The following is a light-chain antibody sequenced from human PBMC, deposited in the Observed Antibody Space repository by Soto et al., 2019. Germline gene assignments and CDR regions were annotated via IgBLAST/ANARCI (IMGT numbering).Light chain of an antibody. Sequence: DIQMTQSPSTLSASVLDRVTITCRASQSISSWLAWYQQKPGKAPKLLIYDASSLESGVPSRFSGSGSGTEFTLTISSLQPDDFATYYCQQYNSYPITFGQGTRLEIK. CDR1: QSISSW. CDR2: DAS. J-gene: IGKJ5*01. V-gene: IGKV1-5*01. CDR3: QQYNSYPIT.